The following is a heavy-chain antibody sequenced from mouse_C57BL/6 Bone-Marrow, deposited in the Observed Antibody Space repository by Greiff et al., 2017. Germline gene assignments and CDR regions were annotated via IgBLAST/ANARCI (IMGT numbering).Heavy chain of an antibody. D-gene: IGHD4-1*01. CDR3: ALTGTPFAY. CDR2: IDPSDSYT. CDR1: GYTFTSYW. Sequence: VQLQQSGPELVKPGASVKIPCKASGYTFTSYWMHWVKQRPGQGLEWIGEIDPSDSYTNYNQKFKGKSTLTVDKSSSTAYMQLSSLTSEDSAVYYCALTGTPFAYWGQGTLVTVSA. V-gene: IGHV1-69*01. J-gene: IGHJ3*01.